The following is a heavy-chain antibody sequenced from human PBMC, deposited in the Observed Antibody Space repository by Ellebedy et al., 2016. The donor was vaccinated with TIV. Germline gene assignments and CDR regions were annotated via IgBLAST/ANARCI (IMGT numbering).Heavy chain of an antibody. V-gene: IGHV3-48*02. D-gene: IGHD1-26*01. J-gene: IGHJ4*02. CDR3: ARERFTGSRFALDY. Sequence: GGSLRLSXAASGFTFSSYSMNWVRQAPGKGLEWVSYISSSSSTIYYADSVKGRFTISRDNAKNSLYLQMNSLRDEDTAVYYCARERFTGSRFALDYWGQGTLVTVSS. CDR1: GFTFSSYS. CDR2: ISSSSSTI.